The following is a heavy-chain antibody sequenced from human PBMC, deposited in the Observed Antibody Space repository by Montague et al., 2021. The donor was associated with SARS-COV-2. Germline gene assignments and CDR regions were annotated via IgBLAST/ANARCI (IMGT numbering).Heavy chain of an antibody. V-gene: IGHV4-59*01. CDR2: IYYSGNP. CDR3: ARGKGRSPDAFDI. Sequence: SETLSLTCTVSGGSISTYYWSWIRQSPGKGLEWIGYIYYSGNPNYNPSLMSRLSMSVDTSKNQFSLELSSVTAADTAVFFCARGKGRSPDAFDIWGQGITVTVSS. J-gene: IGHJ3*02. D-gene: IGHD2-15*01. CDR1: GGSISTYY.